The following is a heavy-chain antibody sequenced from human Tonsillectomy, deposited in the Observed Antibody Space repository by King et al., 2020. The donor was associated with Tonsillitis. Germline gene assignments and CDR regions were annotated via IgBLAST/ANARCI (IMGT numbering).Heavy chain of an antibody. V-gene: IGHV3-30*02. CDR3: AKGPQMLTVTTTLPFDY. CDR1: GFTFRDYG. Sequence: VQLVESGGGVVQPGGSLRLSCVPSGFTFRDYGMHWVRQAPGKGLEWVTFIRYDGSNKFYADSVKGRFTVSRDNSKNTLYLQMNSLTTEDTAVYYCAKGPQMLTVTTTLPFDYWGQGTLVTVSS. D-gene: IGHD4-17*01. CDR2: IRYDGSNK. J-gene: IGHJ4*02.